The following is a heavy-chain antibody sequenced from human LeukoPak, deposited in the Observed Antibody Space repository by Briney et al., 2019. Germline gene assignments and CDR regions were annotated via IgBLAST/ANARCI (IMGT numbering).Heavy chain of an antibody. CDR2: ISGSGGST. V-gene: IGHV3-23*01. D-gene: IGHD6-25*01. Sequence: GGSLRLSCAASGFTFSSYAMSWVRQAPGKGLEWVSAISGSGGSTYYADSVKGRFTISRDNSKNTLYLQTNSLRAEDTAVYYCAKDTPQRSARGYYYYMDVWGKGTTVTVSS. CDR3: AKDTPQRSARGYYYYMDV. CDR1: GFTFSSYA. J-gene: IGHJ6*03.